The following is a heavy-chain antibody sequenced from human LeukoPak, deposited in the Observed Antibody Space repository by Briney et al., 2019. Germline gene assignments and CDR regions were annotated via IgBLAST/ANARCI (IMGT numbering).Heavy chain of an antibody. CDR3: ASLRVVVVPATDV. Sequence: GGSLRLSCAASGFTFSSYSMNWVRQAPGKGLEWVSSISSGSSYIYYADSVKGRFTISRDNAKNSLYLQMDSLRAEDTAVYYCASLRVVVVPATDVWGKGTTVTVSS. V-gene: IGHV3-21*01. CDR2: ISSGSSYI. D-gene: IGHD2-2*01. CDR1: GFTFSSYS. J-gene: IGHJ6*04.